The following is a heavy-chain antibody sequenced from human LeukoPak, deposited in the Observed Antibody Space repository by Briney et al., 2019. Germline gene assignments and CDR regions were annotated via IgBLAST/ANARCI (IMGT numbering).Heavy chain of an antibody. CDR1: GFTFSSYA. Sequence: GGSLRLSCAASGFTFSSYAMSWVRQAPGKGLEWVSAISGSGGSTYYADSVKGRFTISRDNSKNTLYLQMNSLRAEDTAVYYCAKLPHYDFWSGYYFVYWGQGTLVTVSS. D-gene: IGHD3-3*01. CDR2: ISGSGGST. V-gene: IGHV3-23*01. J-gene: IGHJ4*02. CDR3: AKLPHYDFWSGYYFVY.